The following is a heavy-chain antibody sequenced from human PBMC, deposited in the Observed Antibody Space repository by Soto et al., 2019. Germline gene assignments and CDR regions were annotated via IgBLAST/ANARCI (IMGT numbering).Heavy chain of an antibody. J-gene: IGHJ4*02. CDR2: MYYSGGT. CDR1: GGSISSSSYY. D-gene: IGHD3-9*01. V-gene: IGHV4-39*01. CDR3: ARLEGLATISYYFDF. Sequence: QLQLQESGPGLVKPSEALSLTCSVSGGSISSSSYYWGWFRQPPGKELEWIGSMYYSGGTYYNPSLKRRVTISIDKSKNQFSLKLSSLTAADTAVYYCARLEGLATISYYFDFWGQGTLVTVSS.